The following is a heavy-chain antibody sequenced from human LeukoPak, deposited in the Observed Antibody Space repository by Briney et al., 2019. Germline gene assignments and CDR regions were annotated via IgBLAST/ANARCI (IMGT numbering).Heavy chain of an antibody. CDR2: IYYSGST. CDR1: GGSISGSSYY. D-gene: IGHD5-18*01. V-gene: IGHV4-39*07. CDR3: ATSSGYRYGDS. Sequence: SETLSLTCTVSGGSISGSSYYWGWIRQPPGKGLEWIGNIYYSGSTYYNPSLKSRVTISLDTSKNQFSLKLTSVAAADTAMYYCATSSGYRYGDSWGQGLLVTVSS. J-gene: IGHJ5*01.